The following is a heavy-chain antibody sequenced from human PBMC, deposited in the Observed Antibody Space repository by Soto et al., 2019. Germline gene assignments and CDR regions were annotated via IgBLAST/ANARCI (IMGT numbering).Heavy chain of an antibody. D-gene: IGHD2-2*01. CDR2: IIPIFGTA. Sequence: GASVKVSCKASGGTFSSYAISWVRQAPGQGLEWMGGIIPIFGTANYAQKFQGRVTITADESTSTAYMELSSLRSEDTAVYYCARVMSGRVVVPAAIDYYYYGMDVWGQGTTVTVSS. CDR1: GGTFSSYA. J-gene: IGHJ6*02. CDR3: ARVMSGRVVVPAAIDYYYYGMDV. V-gene: IGHV1-69*13.